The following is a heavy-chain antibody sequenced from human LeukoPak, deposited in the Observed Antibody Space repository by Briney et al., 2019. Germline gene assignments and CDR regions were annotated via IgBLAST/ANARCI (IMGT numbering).Heavy chain of an antibody. J-gene: IGHJ5*02. Sequence: GASVKVSCKASGYTFTSYGISWVRQAPGQGLEWMGWISAYDGNTNYAQKLQGRVTMTTDTSTSTAYMELRSLRSDDTAVYYCARHQLELRGPNWFDPWGQGTLVTVSS. CDR1: GYTFTSYG. D-gene: IGHD1-7*01. CDR2: ISAYDGNT. V-gene: IGHV1-18*01. CDR3: ARHQLELRGPNWFDP.